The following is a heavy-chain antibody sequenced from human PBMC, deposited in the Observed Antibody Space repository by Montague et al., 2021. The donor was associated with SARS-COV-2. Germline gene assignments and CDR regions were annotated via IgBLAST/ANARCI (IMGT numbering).Heavy chain of an antibody. Sequence: SETLSLTCAVHGTSFSGYYWNWIRQPPGKGLEWIGEINHGGSTKYSPSLKSRLTISADTSKNQFSLKLTSVAAADTAVYYCARLRDGVVPSPILGGGPSYSYYYLDVWGRGTTVTVSS. CDR1: GTSFSGYY. D-gene: IGHD2-15*01. CDR2: INHGGST. CDR3: ARLRDGVVPSPILGGGPSYSYYYLDV. J-gene: IGHJ6*03. V-gene: IGHV4-34*01.